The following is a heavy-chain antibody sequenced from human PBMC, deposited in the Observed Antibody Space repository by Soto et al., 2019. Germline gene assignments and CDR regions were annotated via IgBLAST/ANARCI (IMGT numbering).Heavy chain of an antibody. D-gene: IGHD4-17*01. CDR1: GFSLSTSGVG. J-gene: IGHJ6*02. CDR2: IYWDGDK. V-gene: IGHV2-5*02. Sequence: QITLKESGLTLVKPTQPLTLTCTFSGFSLSTSGVGVGWIRQPPGKALEWLALIYWDGDKRYSPSLKGRLTITKDTSKNQVVLTMTNMDPVDTATYYCSHIFVSDYDDYVMGVWGQGTTVTVSS. CDR3: SHIFVSDYDDYVMGV.